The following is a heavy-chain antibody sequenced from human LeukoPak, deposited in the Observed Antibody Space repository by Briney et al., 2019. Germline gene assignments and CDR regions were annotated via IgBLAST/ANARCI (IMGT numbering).Heavy chain of an antibody. CDR3: ARVATGSYDWFDP. CDR1: GFTLNGYW. CDR2: INSDGSTT. J-gene: IGHJ5*02. D-gene: IGHD3-10*01. V-gene: IGHV3-74*01. Sequence: HPGESLRLSCAAPGFTLNGYWMHWVRQAPGKGLVWVSRINSDGSTTSYADSVKGRFTISRDNSKNTLYLQMNSLRAEDTAVYFCARVATGSYDWFDPWGQGTLVTVSS.